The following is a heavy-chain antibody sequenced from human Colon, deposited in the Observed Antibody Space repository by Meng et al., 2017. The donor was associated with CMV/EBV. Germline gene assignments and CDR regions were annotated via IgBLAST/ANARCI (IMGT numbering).Heavy chain of an antibody. D-gene: IGHD3-10*01. Sequence: GGSLRLSCAASGFTFSNYGMHWVRQAPGKGLEWLAFILFDGTNQYYGDSVKGRFTISRDNYKSTLFLQISSLRAEDTAVYYCARGGWASPDYWGQGTLVTVSS. CDR2: ILFDGTNQ. V-gene: IGHV3-30*02. CDR1: GFTFSNYG. CDR3: ARGGWASPDY. J-gene: IGHJ4*02.